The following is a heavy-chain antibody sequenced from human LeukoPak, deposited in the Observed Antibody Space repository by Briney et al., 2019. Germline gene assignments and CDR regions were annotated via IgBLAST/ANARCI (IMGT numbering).Heavy chain of an antibody. Sequence: GSSVKVSCKASGGTFSSYAISWVRQAPGQGLEWMGGIIPIFGTANYAQKFQGRVTITADESTSTAYMELSSLRSEDTAVYYCARDKGPGSSSWLDYWGQGTLVTVSS. CDR3: ARDKGPGSSSWLDY. J-gene: IGHJ4*02. CDR2: IIPIFGTA. V-gene: IGHV1-69*01. D-gene: IGHD6-13*01. CDR1: GGTFSSYA.